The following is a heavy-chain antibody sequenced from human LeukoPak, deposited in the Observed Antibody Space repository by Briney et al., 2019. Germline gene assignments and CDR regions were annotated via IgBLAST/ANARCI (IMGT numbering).Heavy chain of an antibody. Sequence: EASVTVSCKASGYTFTGYFMHWVRQAPGQGLEWMGWINPDSGGTNYAQNFQGRVTMTRDTSINTAYIELRTLRSDDTAVYYCSRADYWGQGTLVTVSS. CDR3: SRADY. CDR1: GYTFTGYF. J-gene: IGHJ4*02. CDR2: INPDSGGT. V-gene: IGHV1-2*02.